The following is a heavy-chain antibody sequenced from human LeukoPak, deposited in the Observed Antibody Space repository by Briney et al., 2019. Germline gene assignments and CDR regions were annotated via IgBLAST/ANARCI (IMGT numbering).Heavy chain of an antibody. J-gene: IGHJ4*02. CDR1: GGSFSSGSYY. CDR3: ARVEMATIPSYYFDY. D-gene: IGHD5-24*01. V-gene: IGHV4-61*01. Sequence: SETLSLTCTVSGGSFSSGSYYWSWIRQPPGKGLEWIGYIYYSGSTNYNPSLKSRVTISVDTSKNQFSLKLSSVTAADTAVYYCARVEMATIPSYYFDYWGQGTLVTVSS. CDR2: IYYSGST.